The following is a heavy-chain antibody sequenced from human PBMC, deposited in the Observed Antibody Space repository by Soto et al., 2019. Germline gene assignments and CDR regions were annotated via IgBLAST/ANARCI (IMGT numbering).Heavy chain of an antibody. CDR2: IDPSDSYT. Sequence: PGQSLKISCKGSGYSFTSCWISCVRQMPGKGLEWMGRIDPSDSYTNYSPSFQGHVTISADKSISTAYLQWSSLKASDTAMYYCARQRYSDADYFDYWGQGTLVTVSS. CDR1: GYSFTSCW. D-gene: IGHD3-9*01. J-gene: IGHJ4*02. CDR3: ARQRYSDADYFDY. V-gene: IGHV5-10-1*01.